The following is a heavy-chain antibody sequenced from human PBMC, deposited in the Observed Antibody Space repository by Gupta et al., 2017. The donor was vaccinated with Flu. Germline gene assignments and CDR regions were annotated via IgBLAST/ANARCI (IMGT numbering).Heavy chain of an antibody. V-gene: IGHV4-61*02. CDR3: ARDLYXSSWYVGPHAFDI. D-gene: IGHD6-13*01. CDR2: IYTSGST. J-gene: IGHJ3*02. Sequence: QVQLQESGPGLVKPSQTLSLTCTVSGGSISSGSYYWSWIRQPAGKGLEWIGRIYTSGSTNYNPSLKSRVTISVDTSKNQFSLKLSSVTAADTAVXYXARDLYXSSWYVGPHAFDIWGQGTMVTVSS. CDR1: GGSISSGSYY.